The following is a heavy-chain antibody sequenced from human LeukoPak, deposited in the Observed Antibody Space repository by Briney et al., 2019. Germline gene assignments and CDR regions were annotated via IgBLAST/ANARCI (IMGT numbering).Heavy chain of an antibody. CDR1: GFTFSSYS. Sequence: PGGSLRLSCAASGFTFSSYSMNWVRQAPGKGLEWVSYISSSSSTIYYADSVKGRFTISRDNAKNSLYLQMNSLRAEDTAVYYCARAPRGSSSDYWGQGTLVTVSS. J-gene: IGHJ4*02. CDR3: ARAPRGSSSDY. D-gene: IGHD6-6*01. CDR2: ISSSSSTI. V-gene: IGHV3-48*04.